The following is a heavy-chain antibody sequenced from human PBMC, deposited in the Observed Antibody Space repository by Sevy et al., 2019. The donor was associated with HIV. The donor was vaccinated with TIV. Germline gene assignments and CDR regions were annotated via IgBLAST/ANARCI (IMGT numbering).Heavy chain of an antibody. J-gene: IGHJ4*02. D-gene: IGHD6-19*01. Sequence: GGSLRLSCAASGFTFSGYAMHWVRQAPGKGLEWVAVISFDGSNKYYADSVKGRFTISRDNSKNTLYLQMNSLRVEDTAVYDCAGGRWGVVAGTGYFDYWGQGTLVTVSS. CDR2: ISFDGSNK. CDR3: AGGRWGVVAGTGYFDY. V-gene: IGHV3-30-3*01. CDR1: GFTFSGYA.